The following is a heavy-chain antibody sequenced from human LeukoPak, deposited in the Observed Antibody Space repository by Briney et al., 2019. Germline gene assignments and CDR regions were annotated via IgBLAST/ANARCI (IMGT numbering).Heavy chain of an antibody. V-gene: IGHV3-23*01. CDR2: IPSSGGTT. D-gene: IGHD2-15*01. CDR1: GFSFSDYA. J-gene: IGHJ4*02. Sequence: PGGSLRLSCVASGFSFSDYAMNWVRQAPGKGLEWVSAIPSSGGTTYYADSVKGRFTISRDNSKNTLYLQMTSLRAEDTAVYYCAKRLTSEACYDYWGQGTLVTVSS. CDR3: AKRLTSEACYDY.